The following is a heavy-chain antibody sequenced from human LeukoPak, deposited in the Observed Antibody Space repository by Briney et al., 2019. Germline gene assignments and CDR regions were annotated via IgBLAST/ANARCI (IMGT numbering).Heavy chain of an antibody. CDR3: ERVPTTVTTVYFDY. D-gene: IGHD4-17*01. CDR1: GFTVSSNY. CDR2: IYSGGST. J-gene: IGHJ4*02. Sequence: GGSLRLSCAASGFTVSSNYMSWVRQAPRKGLEWVSVIYSGGSTYYADSVKGRFTISRDNSKNTLYLQMNSLRAEDTAVYYCERVPTTVTTVYFDYWGQGTLVTVSS. V-gene: IGHV3-53*01.